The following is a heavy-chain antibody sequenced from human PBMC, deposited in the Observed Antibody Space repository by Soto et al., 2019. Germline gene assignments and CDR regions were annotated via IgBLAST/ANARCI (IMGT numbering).Heavy chain of an antibody. CDR2: ISSRRTTI. CDR3: ARGIAVAGTGSSYYYYGMDV. D-gene: IGHD6-19*01. J-gene: IGHJ6*02. V-gene: IGHV3-11*01. CDR1: GFTFSDYY. Sequence: QVQLVESGGGLVKPGGSLRLSRAASGFTFSDYYMSWIRQGPGKGLEWVSYISSRRTTIYYADSVKGRFTISRDNAKNYLYLQMNSLRAEDTAVYYCARGIAVAGTGSSYYYYGMDVWGQGTAVTVSS.